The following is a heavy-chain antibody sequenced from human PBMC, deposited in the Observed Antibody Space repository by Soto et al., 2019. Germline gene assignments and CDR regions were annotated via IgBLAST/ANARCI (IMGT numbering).Heavy chain of an antibody. J-gene: IGHJ4*02. D-gene: IGHD3-22*01. CDR2: ISYDGSNK. CDR3: ARDPYDSSGYLDY. CDR1: GFTFSSYA. V-gene: IGHV3-30-3*01. Sequence: QVQLVESGGGVVQPGRSLRLSCAASGFTFSSYAMHWVRQAPGKGLEWVAVISYDGSNKYYADSVKGRFTISRDNSKNTLYLQMNSLRAEDTAVYYCARDPYDSSGYLDYWCQGTLVTVSS.